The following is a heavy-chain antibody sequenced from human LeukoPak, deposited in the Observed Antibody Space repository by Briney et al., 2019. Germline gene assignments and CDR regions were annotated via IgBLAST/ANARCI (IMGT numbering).Heavy chain of an antibody. Sequence: SVKVSCKASGGTFSSYAISWVRQAPGQGLEWMGGIIPIFGTANYAQKFQGRVTITADESTSTAYMELSSLRSEDTAVYYCASGVVPAAIRLDYWGQGTLVTVSS. CDR1: GGTFSSYA. CDR3: ASGVVPAAIRLDY. J-gene: IGHJ4*02. V-gene: IGHV1-69*13. D-gene: IGHD2-2*01. CDR2: IIPIFGTA.